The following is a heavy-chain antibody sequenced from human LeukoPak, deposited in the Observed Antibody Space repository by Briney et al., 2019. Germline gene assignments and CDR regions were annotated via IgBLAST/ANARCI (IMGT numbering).Heavy chain of an antibody. Sequence: GGSLRLSCAGSGFTFSSYAMSWVRQAPGQGLKWVSVISDSADYTSYADSVRGRFTISRDNSRNTLYLQMISLRPEDTAVYYCAKDTSIGKYCTNGVCSPFDYWGQGTLVTVSS. J-gene: IGHJ4*02. CDR1: GFTFSSYA. CDR3: AKDTSIGKYCTNGVCSPFDY. V-gene: IGHV3-23*01. D-gene: IGHD2-8*01. CDR2: ISDSADYT.